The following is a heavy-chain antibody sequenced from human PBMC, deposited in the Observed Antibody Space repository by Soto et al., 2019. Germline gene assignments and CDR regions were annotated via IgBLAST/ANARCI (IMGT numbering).Heavy chain of an antibody. CDR3: AREGVQGGIDY. D-gene: IGHD1-1*01. Sequence: SETLSLTCTVSGGSISSGGYYWSWIRQHPGKGLEWIGYIYYSGSTYYNPSLKSRVTISVDTPKNQFSLKLSSVTAADTAVYYCAREGVQGGIDYWGQGTLVTVSS. V-gene: IGHV4-31*03. CDR2: IYYSGST. CDR1: GGSISSGGYY. J-gene: IGHJ4*02.